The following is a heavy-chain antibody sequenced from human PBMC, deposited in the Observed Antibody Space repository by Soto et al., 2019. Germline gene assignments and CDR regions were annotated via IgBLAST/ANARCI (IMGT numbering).Heavy chain of an antibody. J-gene: IGHJ5*02. Sequence: ASVKVSCKASGYKFTTYFIHWVRQAPGQGLEWMGMIHPSGDTGYAQKFRGRVTMTIDTSTTTAYMELRNLTAADTAVYFCASSKYDVVAGSVWFDPWGQGTLVTVSS. D-gene: IGHD2-21*01. CDR1: GYKFTTYF. V-gene: IGHV1-46*01. CDR2: IHPSGDT. CDR3: ASSKYDVVAGSVWFDP.